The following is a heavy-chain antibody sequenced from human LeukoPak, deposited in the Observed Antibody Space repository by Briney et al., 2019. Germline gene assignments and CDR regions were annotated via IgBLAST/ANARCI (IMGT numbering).Heavy chain of an antibody. J-gene: IGHJ4*02. CDR3: AKGRRQWLETESNDY. V-gene: IGHV3-23*01. D-gene: IGHD6-19*01. CDR2: ISGSGGST. Sequence: GGSLRLSCAASGLTFSSYAMSWVRQAPGKGLEWVSVISGSGGSTYYADSVKGRFTIPRDNSKNTLYLQMNSLRAEDTAVYYCAKGRRQWLETESNDYWGQGTLVTVSS. CDR1: GLTFSSYA.